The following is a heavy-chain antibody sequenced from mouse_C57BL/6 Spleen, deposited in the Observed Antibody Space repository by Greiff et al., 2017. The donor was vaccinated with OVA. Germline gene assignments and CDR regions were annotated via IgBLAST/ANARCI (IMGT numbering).Heavy chain of an antibody. CDR1: GYTFTSYG. D-gene: IGHD1-1*01. V-gene: IGHV1-81*01. Sequence: VQLQQSGAELARPGASVKLSCKASGYTFTSYGISWVKQRTGQGLEWIGEIYPRSGNTYYNEKFKGKATLTADKSSSTAYMELRSLTSEDSAVYFCAREGYYGSSSLAYWGQGTLVTVSA. CDR3: AREGYYGSSSLAY. CDR2: IYPRSGNT. J-gene: IGHJ3*01.